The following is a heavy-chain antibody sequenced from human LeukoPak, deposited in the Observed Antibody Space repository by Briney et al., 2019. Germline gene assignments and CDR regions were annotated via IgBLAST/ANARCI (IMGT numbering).Heavy chain of an antibody. CDR2: IYYSGST. D-gene: IGHD1-26*01. CDR1: GGSIGSSSYY. V-gene: IGHV4-39*01. CDR3: ARPLWYSGYM. Sequence: SETLSLTCTVSGGSIGSSSYYWGWIRQPPGKGLEWIGSIYYSGSTHYNPSLKSRVTISVDTSKNQFSLKLSSVTAADTAVYYCARPLWYSGYMWGQGTLVTVSS. J-gene: IGHJ4*02.